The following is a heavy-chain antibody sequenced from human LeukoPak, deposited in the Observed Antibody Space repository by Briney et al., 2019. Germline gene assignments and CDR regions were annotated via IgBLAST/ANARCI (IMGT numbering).Heavy chain of an antibody. CDR2: ISAYNGNT. CDR1: GYTFTSYY. D-gene: IGHD5-12*01. CDR3: ARRRSETWLHPWYFDL. V-gene: IGHV1-18*04. J-gene: IGHJ2*01. Sequence: ASVKVSCKASGYTFTSYYMHWVRQAPGQGLEWMGWISAYNGNTNYAQKLQGRVTMTTDTSTSTAYMELRSLRSDDTAVYYCARRRSETWLHPWYFDLWGRGTLVTVSS.